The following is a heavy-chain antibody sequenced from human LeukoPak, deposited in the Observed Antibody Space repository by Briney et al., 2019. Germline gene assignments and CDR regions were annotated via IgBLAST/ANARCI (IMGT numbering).Heavy chain of an antibody. D-gene: IGHD7-27*01. J-gene: IGHJ4*02. CDR1: GGSISNYF. V-gene: IGHV4-59*08. CDR3: ARRPTGDPKFDY. CDR2: IYSSGST. Sequence: SETLSLTCSVSGGSISNYFWTWIRQPPGRGLEWIGYIYSSGSTYYNPSLKSRVTISVDTSKNRFSLKLSTVTAADTAVYYCARRPTGDPKFDYWGQGTLVTVSS.